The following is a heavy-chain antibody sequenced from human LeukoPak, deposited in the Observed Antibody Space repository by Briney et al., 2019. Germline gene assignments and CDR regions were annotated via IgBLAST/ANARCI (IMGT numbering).Heavy chain of an antibody. Sequence: ASVKVSCKASGGTFSSYAISWVRQAPGQGLEWMGGIIPIFGTANYAQKFQGRVTITADESTSTAYMELSSLRSEDTAVYYCVRPELKYCSGGSCYIPGDYWGQGTLVTVSS. J-gene: IGHJ4*02. V-gene: IGHV1-69*13. CDR1: GGTFSSYA. D-gene: IGHD2-15*01. CDR2: IIPIFGTA. CDR3: VRPELKYCSGGSCYIPGDY.